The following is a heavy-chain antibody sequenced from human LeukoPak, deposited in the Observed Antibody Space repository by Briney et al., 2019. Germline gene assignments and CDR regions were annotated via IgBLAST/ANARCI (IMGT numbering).Heavy chain of an antibody. J-gene: IGHJ4*02. D-gene: IGHD1-26*01. CDR1: GYTFTSYG. V-gene: IGHV1-18*01. Sequence: APVKVSCKASGYTFTSYGISWVRQAPGQGLEWMGWISAYNGNTNYAQKLQGRVTMTTDTSTSTAYMELRSLRSDDTAVYYCARRMGGSYYERGLVFWGQGTLVTVSS. CDR3: ARRMGGSYYERGLVF. CDR2: ISAYNGNT.